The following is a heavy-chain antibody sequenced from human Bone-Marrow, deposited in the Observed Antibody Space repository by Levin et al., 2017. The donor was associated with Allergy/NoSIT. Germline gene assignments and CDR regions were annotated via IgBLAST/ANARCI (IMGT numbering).Heavy chain of an antibody. CDR2: ISYDGSNK. V-gene: IGHV3-30*18. CDR3: AKGSAYGDLDY. CDR1: GFTFSSYG. Sequence: PGGSLRLSCAASGFTFSSYGMHWVRQAPGKGLEWVAVISYDGSNKYYADSVKGRFTISRDNSKNTLYLQMNSLRAEDTAVYYCAKGSAYGDLDYWGQGTLVTVSS. D-gene: IGHD4-17*01. J-gene: IGHJ4*02.